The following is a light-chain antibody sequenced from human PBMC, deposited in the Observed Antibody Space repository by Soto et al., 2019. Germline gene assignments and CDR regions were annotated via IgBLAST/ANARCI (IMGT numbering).Light chain of an antibody. CDR2: GAS. V-gene: IGKV3D-15*01. CDR3: QQYNKWPQT. CDR1: QTVNSN. J-gene: IGKJ1*01. Sequence: EIVMTQSPATLSVSPGDRATLSCRASQTVNSNLAWYQKKPGQAPRLLIYGASTRAPGIPARFSGSGSGTEFTLTIGSLQSEDFAVYYCQQYNKWPQTFGQGTKVDI.